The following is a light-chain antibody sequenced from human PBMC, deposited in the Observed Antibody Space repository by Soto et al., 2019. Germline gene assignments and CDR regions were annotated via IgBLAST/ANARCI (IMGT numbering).Light chain of an antibody. V-gene: IGKV1-5*01. CDR2: DAS. CDR3: QQCSPPPT. Sequence: DIQMTQSPSTLSASVGDRVTITCRASQSISSWLAWYQQKPGKAPKLLIYDASRLESGVPSRFSGSGSGTEFTLTISSLQPDDFATYYCQQCSPPPTFGQGTKVEIK. CDR1: QSISSW. J-gene: IGKJ1*01.